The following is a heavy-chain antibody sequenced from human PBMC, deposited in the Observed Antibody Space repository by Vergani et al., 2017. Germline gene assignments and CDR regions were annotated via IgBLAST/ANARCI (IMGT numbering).Heavy chain of an antibody. J-gene: IGHJ6*02. Sequence: QVQLVESGGGVVQPGRSLRLSCAASGFTFSSYAMHWVRQAPGKGLEWVAVISYDGSNKYYADSVKGRFTISRDNSKNTLYLQMNSLRAEDTAVYYCARSMTTVTSRRYYYYYGMDVWGQGTTVTVSS. V-gene: IGHV3-30-3*01. D-gene: IGHD4-17*01. CDR3: ARSMTTVTSRRYYYYYGMDV. CDR2: ISYDGSNK. CDR1: GFTFSSYA.